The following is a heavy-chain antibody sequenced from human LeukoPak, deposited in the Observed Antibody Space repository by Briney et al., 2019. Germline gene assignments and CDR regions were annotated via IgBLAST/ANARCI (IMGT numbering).Heavy chain of an antibody. J-gene: IGHJ4*02. Sequence: GRSLTLSCAASGPTLSEFWMNCVRHPQGKGLEWVANIKQDGREKNYVDSVKSRFTISRDNAKNSAYLQMNNLRVDDTAVYYCVGGYGWLADYWGQGTLVTVSS. CDR2: IKQDGREK. D-gene: IGHD6-19*01. CDR1: GPTLSEFW. V-gene: IGHV3-7*04. CDR3: VGGYGWLADY.